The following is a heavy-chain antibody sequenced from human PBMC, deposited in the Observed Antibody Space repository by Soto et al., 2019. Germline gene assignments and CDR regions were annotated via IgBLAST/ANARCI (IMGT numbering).Heavy chain of an antibody. V-gene: IGHV1-46*03. D-gene: IGHD3-22*01. CDR3: ARGELITMIVVVTPPVDY. CDR1: GYTFTSYY. J-gene: IGHJ4*02. Sequence: ASVKVSCKASGYTFTSYYMHWVRQAPGQGLEWMGIINPSGGSTSYAQKFQGRVTMTRDTSTSTVYMELSSLRSEDTAVYYCARGELITMIVVVTPPVDYWGQGTLVTVSS. CDR2: INPSGGST.